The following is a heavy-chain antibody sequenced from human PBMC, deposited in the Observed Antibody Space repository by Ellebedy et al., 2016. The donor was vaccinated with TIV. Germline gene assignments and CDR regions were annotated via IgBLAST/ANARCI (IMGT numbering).Heavy chain of an antibody. CDR3: ANSWNRRVFDN. CDR2: ITGSGDTT. D-gene: IGHD1-1*01. V-gene: IGHV3-23*01. CDR1: GFTFSSFA. J-gene: IGHJ4*02. Sequence: GESLKISCAASGFTFSSFAMAWVRQAPGKGLDWVSLITGSGDTTYYPDSVKGRFTISRDNSKNTLYLLMNSLRAEDTAVYYCANSWNRRVFDNWGQGTLVTVSS.